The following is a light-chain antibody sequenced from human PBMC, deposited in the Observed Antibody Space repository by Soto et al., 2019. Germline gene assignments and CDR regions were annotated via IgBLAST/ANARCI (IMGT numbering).Light chain of an antibody. Sequence: QSALTQPASLSGSPGQSITIYCTGTSSDIGAYDYVSWFQQHPGKAPKLMISEVNNRPSGVSNRFSGSKSGNTAYLTICGLPVEDAAEYFCFSSTTTSTDVFGTGTKVTVL. J-gene: IGLJ1*01. CDR1: SSDIGAYDY. CDR3: FSSTTTSTDV. V-gene: IGLV2-14*01. CDR2: EVN.